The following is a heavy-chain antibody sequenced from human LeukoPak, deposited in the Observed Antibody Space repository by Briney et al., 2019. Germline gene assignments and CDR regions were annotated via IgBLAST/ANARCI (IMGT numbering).Heavy chain of an antibody. J-gene: IGHJ4*02. CDR2: IYYSGST. Sequence: SQTLSLTCTVSGGSISSSSYYWGWIRQPPGRGLEWIGSIYYSGSTYYNPSLKSRVTISVDTSKNQFSLKLSSVTAADTAVYYCARHGYSALPGIDYWGQGTLVTVSS. CDR1: GGSISSSSYY. V-gene: IGHV4-39*01. D-gene: IGHD5-18*01. CDR3: ARHGYSALPGIDY.